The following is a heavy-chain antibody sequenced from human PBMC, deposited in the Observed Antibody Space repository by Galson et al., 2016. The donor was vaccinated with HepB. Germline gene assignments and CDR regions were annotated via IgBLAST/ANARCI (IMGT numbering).Heavy chain of an antibody. CDR1: GFSLSSHR. CDR3: ASDTLVVSRGVIFYMDV. Sequence: SLRLSCAASGFSLSSHRMHWVRQAPGKGLVWVSRIDTDGCTTSHADSVKGRFTISRDNAKNSVYLQINSLRAEDTAVYYCASDTLVVSRGVIFYMDVWGKGTTVTAAS. V-gene: IGHV3-74*01. D-gene: IGHD3-10*01. CDR2: IDTDGCTT. J-gene: IGHJ6*03.